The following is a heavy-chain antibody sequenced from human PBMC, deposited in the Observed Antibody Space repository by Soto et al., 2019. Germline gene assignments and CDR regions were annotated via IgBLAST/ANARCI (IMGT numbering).Heavy chain of an antibody. D-gene: IGHD6-19*01. CDR3: ARYLSSGWYFDY. V-gene: IGHV4-31*03. CDR1: GGSISSGGYY. J-gene: IGHJ4*02. CDR2: IYYSGST. Sequence: TLSLTCTVSGGSISSGGYYWSWIRQHPGKGLEWIGYIYYSGSTYYNPSLKSRVTISVDTSKNQFSLKLSSVTAADTAVYYCARYLSSGWYFDYWGQGTLVTVSS.